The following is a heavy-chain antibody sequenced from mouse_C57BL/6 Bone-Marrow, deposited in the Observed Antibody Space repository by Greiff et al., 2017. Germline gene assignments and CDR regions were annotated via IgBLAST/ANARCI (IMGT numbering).Heavy chain of an antibody. CDR3: ARDTYYGSSSYAMDY. J-gene: IGHJ4*01. CDR1: GYTFTDYY. D-gene: IGHD1-1*01. Sequence: LQESGAELVRPGASVKLSCKASGYTFTDYYINWVKQRPGQGLEWIARIYPGSGNTYYNEKFKGKATLTAEKSSSTAYMQLSSLTSEDSAVXFCARDTYYGSSSYAMDYWGQGTSVTVSS. CDR2: IYPGSGNT. V-gene: IGHV1-76*01.